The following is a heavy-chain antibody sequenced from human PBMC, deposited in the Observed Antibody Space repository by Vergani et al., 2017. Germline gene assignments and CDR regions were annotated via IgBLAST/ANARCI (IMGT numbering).Heavy chain of an antibody. CDR3: ASPRSGYDVEAVAGHVYCYYGMDV. D-gene: IGHD5-12*01. V-gene: IGHV1-69*12. J-gene: IGHJ6*02. Sequence: QVQLVQSGAEVKKPGSSVKVSCKASGGTFSSYAISWVRQAPGQGLEWMGGIIPIFGTANYAQKFQGRVTITADESTSTAYMELSSLRSEDTAVYYCASPRSGYDVEAVAGHVYCYYGMDVWGQGTTVTVSS. CDR2: IIPIFGTA. CDR1: GGTFSSYA.